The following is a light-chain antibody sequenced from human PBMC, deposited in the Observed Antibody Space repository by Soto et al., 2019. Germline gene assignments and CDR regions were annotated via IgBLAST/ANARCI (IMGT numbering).Light chain of an antibody. CDR1: QSMSSY. V-gene: IGKV1-39*01. J-gene: IGKJ1*01. Sequence: IQLTQSPSSLSASMGDRVTITCRASQSMSSYLNWYQQKPGKAPKLLIYAASSLQSGVPSRFSGSGSGTDFTLTISSLQPEDFATYYCQQIYSTRTFGQGTKVDIK. CDR2: AAS. CDR3: QQIYSTRT.